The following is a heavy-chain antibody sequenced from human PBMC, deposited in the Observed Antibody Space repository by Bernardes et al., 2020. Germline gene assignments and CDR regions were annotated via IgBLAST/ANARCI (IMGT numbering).Heavy chain of an antibody. V-gene: IGHV5-51*01. D-gene: IGHD1-26*01. CDR2: IYPGDSDT. CDR3: ARGSGGSPGPFDS. Sequence: GACLKISSKGAGYSVTRYWIGWVRQIPGKGLEWMGIIYPGDSDTRYSPSFQGQVTISADKSISTAYLQWSSLKASDTAMYYCARGSGGSPGPFDSWGQGTMVTVSS. J-gene: IGHJ3*02. CDR1: GYSVTRYW.